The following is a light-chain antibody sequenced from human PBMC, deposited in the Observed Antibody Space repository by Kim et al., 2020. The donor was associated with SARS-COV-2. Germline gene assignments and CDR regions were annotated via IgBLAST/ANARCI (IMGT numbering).Light chain of an antibody. J-gene: IGKJ2*01. Sequence: ASVGDRVTITCRASQSIGSYLNWYQQKPGRAPNLLIFGASNLQSEVPSRFSGSGSGTDFTLTISSLQPEDFATYYCQQSYSTPPYTFGQGTKLEI. CDR1: QSIGSY. V-gene: IGKV1-39*01. CDR3: QQSYSTPPYT. CDR2: GAS.